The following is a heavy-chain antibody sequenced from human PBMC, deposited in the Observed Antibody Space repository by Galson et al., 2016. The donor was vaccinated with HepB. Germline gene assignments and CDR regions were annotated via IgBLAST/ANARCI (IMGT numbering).Heavy chain of an antibody. D-gene: IGHD6-13*01. Sequence: SLRLSCAASGFSFSSYAMHWVRQAPGKGLEYVSSINSKGDSTYYAESVKGRFIISRDNSGNTLYLQMGSLIPSDTAVYYCARVSTRGVAATGYFAFWGQGTLVTVSS. V-gene: IGHV3-64*02. CDR1: GFSFSSYA. J-gene: IGHJ4*02. CDR2: INSKGDST. CDR3: ARVSTRGVAATGYFAF.